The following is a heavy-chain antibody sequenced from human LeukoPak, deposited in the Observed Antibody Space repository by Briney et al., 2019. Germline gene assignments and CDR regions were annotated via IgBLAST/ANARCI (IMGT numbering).Heavy chain of an antibody. V-gene: IGHV3-30*04. D-gene: IGHD2/OR15-2a*01. J-gene: IGHJ4*02. CDR3: AREETRSNTFDY. CDR2: ISYDGSNK. CDR1: GFTFSSYA. Sequence: GGSLRLSCAASGFTFSSYAMHWVRQAPGKGLEWVAVISYDGSNKYYADSVKGRFTISRDNSKNTLYLQMNSLRAEDTAVYYCAREETRSNTFDYWGQGTLVTVSS.